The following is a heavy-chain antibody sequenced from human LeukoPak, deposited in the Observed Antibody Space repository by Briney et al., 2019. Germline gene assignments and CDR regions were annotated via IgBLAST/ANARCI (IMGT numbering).Heavy chain of an antibody. CDR2: ISSSSYI. D-gene: IGHD4-17*01. CDR1: GFTFSSYS. Sequence: GGSLRLSCAASGFTFSSYSMNWVRQAPGKGLEWVSSISSSSYIYYADSVKGRFTISRDNAKNSLYLQMNSLRAEDTAVYYCARDPSPNGDYYLDYWGQGTLVTVSS. V-gene: IGHV3-21*01. CDR3: ARDPSPNGDYYLDY. J-gene: IGHJ4*02.